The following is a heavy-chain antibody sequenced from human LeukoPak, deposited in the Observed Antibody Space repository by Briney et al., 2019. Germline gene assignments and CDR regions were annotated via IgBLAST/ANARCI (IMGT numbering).Heavy chain of an antibody. Sequence: PSETLSLTCTVSGGPISSYYWSWLRQPPGKGLEWIGYIYYSGSTNYNPSLKSRVTISVDTSKNQFSLKLSSVTAADTAVYYCARLTPYSRYYYIYVWGKGTTVTVSS. D-gene: IGHD1-26*01. CDR2: IYYSGST. CDR1: GGPISSYY. V-gene: IGHV4-59*08. CDR3: ARLTPYSRYYYIYV. J-gene: IGHJ6*03.